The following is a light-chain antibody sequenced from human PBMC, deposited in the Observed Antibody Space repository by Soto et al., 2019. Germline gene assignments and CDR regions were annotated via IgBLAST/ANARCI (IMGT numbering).Light chain of an antibody. CDR1: QTISSW. CDR2: DAS. Sequence: DIQMTQSPSTLSGSVGDRVTITCRASQTISSWLAWYQQKPGKAPKLLIYDASSLESGVPSRFSGSGSGTEFTLSISSLQPDDFAIYYCQEYNSYSGTFGPGTKVDIK. V-gene: IGKV1-5*01. CDR3: QEYNSYSGT. J-gene: IGKJ1*01.